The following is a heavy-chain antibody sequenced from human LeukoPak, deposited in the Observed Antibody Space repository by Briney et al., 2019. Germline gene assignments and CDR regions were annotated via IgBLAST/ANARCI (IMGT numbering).Heavy chain of an antibody. CDR3: ARVLDYVWGSYKGGYYFDY. D-gene: IGHD3-16*01. V-gene: IGHV4-38-2*02. J-gene: IGHJ4*02. CDR2: IYHSGST. CDR1: GYSISSGYY. Sequence: SETLSLTCTVSGYSISSGYYWGWIRQPPGKGLEWIGSIYHSGSTYYNPSLKSRVTISVDTSKNQFSLKLSSVTAADTAVYYCARVLDYVWGSYKGGYYFDYWGQGTLVTVSS.